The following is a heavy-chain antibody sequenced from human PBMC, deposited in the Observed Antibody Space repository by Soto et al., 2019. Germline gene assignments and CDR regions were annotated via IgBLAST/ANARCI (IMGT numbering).Heavy chain of an antibody. CDR2: TNAGNGNT. J-gene: IGHJ1*01. D-gene: IGHD2-21*01. CDR1: GYTFTSYA. CDR3: AILWLALIYAGYIQH. V-gene: IGHV1-3*01. Sequence: GASVKVSCKASGYTFTSYAMHWVRQAPGQRLEWMGWTNAGNGNTKYSQKFQGRVTITRDTSASTAYMELSSLRSEDTAVYYCAILWLALIYAGYIQHWCTGILVT.